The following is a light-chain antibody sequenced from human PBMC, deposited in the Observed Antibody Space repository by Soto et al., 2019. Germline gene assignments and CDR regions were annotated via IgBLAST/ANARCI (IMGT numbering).Light chain of an antibody. V-gene: IGLV2-14*02. J-gene: IGLJ1*01. CDR1: SSDVGSYNL. CDR3: SSYAGSSNV. CDR2: EGS. Sequence: QSVLTPPASVSGSPVQSITISCTGTSSDVGSYNLVSWYQQHPGKAPKLMIYEGSKRPSGVPDRFSGSKSGNTASLTVSGLQAEDEADYYCSSYAGSSNVFGTGTTVTVL.